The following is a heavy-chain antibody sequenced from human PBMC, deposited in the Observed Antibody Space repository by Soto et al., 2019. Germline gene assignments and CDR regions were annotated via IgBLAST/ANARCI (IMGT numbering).Heavy chain of an antibody. D-gene: IGHD3-10*01. CDR1: GFTVSSNY. CDR3: ARGEVRGVISYYYYMDV. CDR2: IYSGGST. Sequence: GGSLRLSCAASGFTVSSNYMSWVRQAPGKGLEWVSVIYSGGSTYYADSVKGRFTISRDNSKNTPYLQMNSLRAEDTAVYYCARGEVRGVISYYYYMDVWGKGTTVTVSS. V-gene: IGHV3-66*01. J-gene: IGHJ6*03.